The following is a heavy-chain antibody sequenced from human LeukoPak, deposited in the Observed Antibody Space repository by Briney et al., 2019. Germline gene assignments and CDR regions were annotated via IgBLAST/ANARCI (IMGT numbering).Heavy chain of an antibody. Sequence: GGSLRLSCAASGLTFSSYAMSWVRQAPGKGLEWVSAISGSGGSTYYADSVKGRFTISRDNSKNTLYLQMNSLRAEDTAVYYCAKDERGYSYGLFDYWGQGTLVTVSS. V-gene: IGHV3-23*01. CDR3: AKDERGYSYGLFDY. D-gene: IGHD5-18*01. CDR1: GLTFSSYA. CDR2: ISGSGGST. J-gene: IGHJ4*02.